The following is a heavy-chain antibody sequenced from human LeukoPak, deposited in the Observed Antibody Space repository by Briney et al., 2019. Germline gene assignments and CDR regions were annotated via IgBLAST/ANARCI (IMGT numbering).Heavy chain of an antibody. CDR1: GFTFSSYW. CDR2: INSDGSNT. CDR3: ARGGGGYCSGGGCSPHDY. V-gene: IGHV3-74*01. J-gene: IGHJ4*02. Sequence: PGGSLRLSCAASGFTFSSYWMHWVRQAPGKGLVWVSRINSDGSNTFYADSVKGRFAISRDNSKNTLYLQMNSLRAEDTAVYYCARGGGGYCSGGGCSPHDYWGQGTLVTVSS. D-gene: IGHD2-15*01.